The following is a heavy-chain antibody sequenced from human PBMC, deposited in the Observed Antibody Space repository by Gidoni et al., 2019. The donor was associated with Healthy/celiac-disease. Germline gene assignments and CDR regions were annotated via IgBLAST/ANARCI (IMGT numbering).Heavy chain of an antibody. D-gene: IGHD1-26*01. J-gene: IGHJ3*02. V-gene: IGHV4-61*01. Sequence: QVQLQESGPGLVKPSETLSLTCTVSGGSVTSGSYYWSWIRQPPGKGLEWIGYISYSVSTNYNPSLKSRVTISVDTSKIQFSLKLSSVTAADTAVYYCAREKRGGGTMSSARPYAFDIWGQGTMVTVSS. CDR1: GGSVTSGSYY. CDR3: AREKRGGGTMSSARPYAFDI. CDR2: ISYSVST.